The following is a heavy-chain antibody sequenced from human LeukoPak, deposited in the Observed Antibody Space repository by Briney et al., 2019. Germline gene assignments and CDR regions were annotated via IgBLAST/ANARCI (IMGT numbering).Heavy chain of an antibody. Sequence: ASVKVSCKASGYTFTGYYMHWVRQAPGQGLEWMGWINPNSGGTNYAQKFQGRVTMTRDTSISTAYMELSRLRSDDTAVYYCARVGGGRKNIYGSGSYFVGGWFDPWGQGTLVTVSS. CDR3: ARVGGGRKNIYGSGSYFVGGWFDP. D-gene: IGHD3-10*01. CDR2: INPNSGGT. J-gene: IGHJ5*02. V-gene: IGHV1-2*02. CDR1: GYTFTGYY.